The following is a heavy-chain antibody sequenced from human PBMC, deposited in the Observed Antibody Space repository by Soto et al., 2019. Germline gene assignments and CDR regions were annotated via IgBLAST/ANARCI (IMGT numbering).Heavy chain of an antibody. D-gene: IGHD3-10*01. CDR1: GYTFTSYY. Sequence: ASVKVSCKASGYTFTSYYMHWVRQAPGQGLEWMGIINPIGGSTSYAQKFQGRVTMTRDTSTSTVYMELSSLRSEDTAVYYCAREERILGVNIMSYYYYYGMDVWGRGTTVTVS. CDR3: AREERILGVNIMSYYYYYGMDV. J-gene: IGHJ6*02. CDR2: INPIGGST. V-gene: IGHV1-46*01.